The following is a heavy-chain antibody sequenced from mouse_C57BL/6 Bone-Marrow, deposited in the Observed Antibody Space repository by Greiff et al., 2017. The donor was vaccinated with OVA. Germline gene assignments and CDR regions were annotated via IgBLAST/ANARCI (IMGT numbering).Heavy chain of an antibody. CDR2: VDPEDGEP. Sequence: LMESGAELVKPGASVKLSCTASGFNIKDYYMHWVKQRTEQGLEWIGRVDPEDGEPKYAPKFQGKATITADTSATTAYLQLSSLTSEYTAVYYCARPYDGYYLYWYFDVWGTGTTVTVSS. J-gene: IGHJ1*03. D-gene: IGHD2-3*01. CDR3: ARPYDGYYLYWYFDV. CDR1: GFNIKDYY. V-gene: IGHV14-2*01.